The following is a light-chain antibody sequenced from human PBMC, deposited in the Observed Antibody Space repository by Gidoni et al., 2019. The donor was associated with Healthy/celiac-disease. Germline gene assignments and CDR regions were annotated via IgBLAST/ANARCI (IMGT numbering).Light chain of an antibody. CDR2: KAS. CDR1: QSISSW. V-gene: IGKV1-5*03. J-gene: IGKJ1*01. CDR3: QQYNSYS. Sequence: DIKMTQSPSTLSASVGDRVTITCRASQSISSWLAWYQQNPGKAPKLLIYKASSLESGVPSRFSGSGSGTEFTLTISSLQHDDFANYYCQQYNSYSFGQXTKVEIK.